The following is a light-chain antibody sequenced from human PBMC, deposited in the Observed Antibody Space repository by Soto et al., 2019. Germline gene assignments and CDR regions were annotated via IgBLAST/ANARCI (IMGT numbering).Light chain of an antibody. CDR1: SSNIGSNT. Sequence: QSVLTQPPSASGTPGQRVTISCSGSSSNIGSNTVNWYQQLPGTAPKLLIYSNNQRPSGVPDRFSGSKSGTSASLAISGLQSEDEADYYCAAWDDSLNALFGGGTKPTVL. J-gene: IGLJ2*01. CDR2: SNN. V-gene: IGLV1-44*01. CDR3: AAWDDSLNAL.